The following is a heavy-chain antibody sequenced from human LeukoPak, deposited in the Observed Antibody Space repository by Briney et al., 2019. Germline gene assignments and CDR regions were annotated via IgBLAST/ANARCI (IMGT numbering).Heavy chain of an antibody. CDR2: ISSSSSYI. V-gene: IGHV3-21*01. D-gene: IGHD4-17*01. CDR1: GFTFSSYS. Sequence: GGSLRLSCAASGFTFSSYSMNWVRQAPGKGLEWVSSISSSSSYIYYADSVKGRFTISRDNAKNSLYLQMNSLRAEDTAVYYCARDNTVTTSYSMDVWGQGTTVTVSS. J-gene: IGHJ6*02. CDR3: ARDNTVTTSYSMDV.